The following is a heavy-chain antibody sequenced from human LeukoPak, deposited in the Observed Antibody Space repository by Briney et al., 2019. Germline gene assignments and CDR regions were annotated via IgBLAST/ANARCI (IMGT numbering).Heavy chain of an antibody. CDR3: AVARYYYYMDV. V-gene: IGHV4-39*07. CDR2: IFYSGST. J-gene: IGHJ6*03. CDR1: GGSISSSSYY. Sequence: SETLSLTCTVSGGSISSSSYYWGWIRQPPGKGLEWIGSIFYSGSTYYNPSLKSRVTISVDTSKNQFSLKLSSVTAADTAVYYCAVARYYYYMDVWGKGTTVTVSS.